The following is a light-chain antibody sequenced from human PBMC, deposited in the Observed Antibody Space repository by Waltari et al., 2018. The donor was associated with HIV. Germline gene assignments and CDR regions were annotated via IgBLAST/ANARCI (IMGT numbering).Light chain of an antibody. CDR1: TSDISDFNF. V-gene: IGLV2-14*01. CDR3: SSYSARGFVV. CDR2: EVY. Sequence: VSGSPGQSITISCTGPTSDISDFNFVSWYQQSPGRAPKLIIFEVYSRPSGISDRFSGSKSGVTASLTISALRAEVEADYFCSSYSARGFVVFGGGTKVTVL. J-gene: IGLJ3*02.